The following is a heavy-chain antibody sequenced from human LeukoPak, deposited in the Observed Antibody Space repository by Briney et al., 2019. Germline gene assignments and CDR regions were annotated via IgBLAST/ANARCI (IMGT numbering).Heavy chain of an antibody. CDR1: GFTFSSYS. V-gene: IGHV3-48*01. CDR2: ISSSSSTI. CDR3: ARDSDSYDH. Sequence: GGSLRLSCADSGFTFSSYSMNWVRQAPGKGLEWVSYISSSSSTIYYADPVKGRFTISRDNAKNSLYLQMNSLRAEDTAVYYCARDSDSYDHWGQGTLVTVSS. J-gene: IGHJ5*02. D-gene: IGHD2-15*01.